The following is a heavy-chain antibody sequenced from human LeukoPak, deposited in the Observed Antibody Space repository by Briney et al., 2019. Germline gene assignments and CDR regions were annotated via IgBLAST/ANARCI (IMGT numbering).Heavy chain of an antibody. V-gene: IGHV4-34*01. CDR3: AKLGGGPDYYYYYMDV. D-gene: IGHD7-27*01. J-gene: IGHJ6*03. CDR2: INHSGST. CDR1: GGSFSGYY. Sequence: SETLSLTCAVYGGSFSGYYWSWIRQPPGKGLEWIGEINHSGSTNYNPSLKSRVTISVDTSKNQFSLKLSSVTAADTAVYYCAKLGGGPDYYYYYMDVWGKGTTVTVSS.